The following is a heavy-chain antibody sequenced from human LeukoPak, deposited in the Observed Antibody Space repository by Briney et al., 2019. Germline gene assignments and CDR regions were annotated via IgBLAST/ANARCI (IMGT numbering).Heavy chain of an antibody. J-gene: IGHJ4*02. CDR1: GFTFSSYE. D-gene: IGHD5-24*01. Sequence: GGSLRLSCAASGFTFSSYEMNWVRQAPGKGLEWVSAISGSGGSTYYADSVKGRFTISRDNSKNTLYLQMNSLRAEDTAVYYCAKGDRDGYNTPLGYWGQGTLVTVSS. CDR2: ISGSGGST. CDR3: AKGDRDGYNTPLGY. V-gene: IGHV3-23*01.